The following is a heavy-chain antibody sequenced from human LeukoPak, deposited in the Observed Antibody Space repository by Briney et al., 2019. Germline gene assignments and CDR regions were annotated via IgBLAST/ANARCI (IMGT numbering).Heavy chain of an antibody. Sequence: SETLSLTCTVSGGSISSYYWSWIRQPPGKGLEWIGYIYYSGSTNYNPSLKSRVTISVDTSKNQFSLKLSSVTAADTAVYYCARSPGGYGSGNYYTSPWGQGTLVTVSS. J-gene: IGHJ5*02. V-gene: IGHV4-59*01. CDR1: GGSISSYY. D-gene: IGHD3-10*01. CDR2: IYYSGST. CDR3: ARSPGGYGSGNYYTSP.